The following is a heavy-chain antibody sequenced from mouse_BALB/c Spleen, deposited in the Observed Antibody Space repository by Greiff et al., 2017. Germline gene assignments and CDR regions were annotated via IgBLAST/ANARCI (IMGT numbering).Heavy chain of an antibody. D-gene: IGHD2-10*02. CDR2: ISNGGGST. CDR1: GFTFSSYT. Sequence: EVKLVESGGGLVQPGGSLKLSCAASGFTFSSYTMSWVRQTPEKRLEWVAYISNGGGSTYYPDTVTGRFTISRDNAKNTLYLHMSSLKSEDTAMYYCARRYGNYYFDYWGQGTTLTVSS. CDR3: ARRYGNYYFDY. V-gene: IGHV5-12-2*01. J-gene: IGHJ2*01.